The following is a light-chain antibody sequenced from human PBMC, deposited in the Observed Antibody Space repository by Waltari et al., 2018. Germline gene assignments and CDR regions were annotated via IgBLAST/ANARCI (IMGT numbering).Light chain of an antibody. J-gene: IGLJ2*01. V-gene: IGLV2-11*01. CDR2: DVT. CDR1: SRDVGGYSY. Sequence: QSALTPPRSVSGSPGQAVTIPCTGTSRDVGGYSYLSWYQPHPGKAPKLLICDVTKRPSGVPDRFSGSKSGNTASLTISGLQAEDEADYYCCSYAGSYTHVVFGGGTKLTVL. CDR3: CSYAGSYTHVV.